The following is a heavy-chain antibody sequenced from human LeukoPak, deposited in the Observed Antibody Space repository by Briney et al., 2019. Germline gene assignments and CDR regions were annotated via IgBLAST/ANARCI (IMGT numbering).Heavy chain of an antibody. CDR1: GGSISSGGYS. D-gene: IGHD5-18*01. CDR2: INHSGST. J-gene: IGHJ4*02. V-gene: IGHV4-30-2*01. CDR3: ARLSRAPGYSYVYYFDY. Sequence: SETLSLTCAVSGGSISSGGYSWSWIRQPPGKGLEWIGEINHSGSTNYNPSLKSRVTISVDTSKNQFSLKLSSVTAADTAVYYCARLSRAPGYSYVYYFDYWGQGTLVTVSS.